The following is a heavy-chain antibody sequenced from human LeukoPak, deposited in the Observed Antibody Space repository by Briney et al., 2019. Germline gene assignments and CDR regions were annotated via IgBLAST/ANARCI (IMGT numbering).Heavy chain of an antibody. CDR1: GYTVTSYG. V-gene: IGHV1-18*01. CDR3: ARSVPGYTADY. J-gene: IGHJ4*02. CDR2: ISAYNGKK. Sequence: ASVKVSCKASGYTVTSYGISWVGQAPGQGREWRGWISAYNGKKNYAKKLQGRGSMTTDKSTSTAYIELRSLRSDDTAVYYCARSVPGYTADYWGQGTLVTVSS. D-gene: IGHD6-13*01.